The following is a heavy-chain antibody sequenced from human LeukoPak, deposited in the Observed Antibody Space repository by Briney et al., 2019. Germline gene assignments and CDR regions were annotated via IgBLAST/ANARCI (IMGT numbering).Heavy chain of an antibody. CDR2: IGGRGGST. V-gene: IGHV3-23*01. D-gene: IGHD3-3*01. CDR3: ARDPGVVAFHYFDF. CDR1: GFTFSSHA. J-gene: IGHJ4*02. Sequence: PGGSLRLSCAASGFTFSSHAMAWVRQAPGEGLEWVSAIGGRGGSTYYADSVKGRFTISRDNSKNTVYLQMNSLRAEDTAVYYCARDPGVVAFHYFDFWGQGTLVTVSS.